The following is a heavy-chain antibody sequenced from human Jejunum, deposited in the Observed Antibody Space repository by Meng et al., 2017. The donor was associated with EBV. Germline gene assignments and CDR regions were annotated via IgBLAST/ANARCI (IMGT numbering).Heavy chain of an antibody. CDR1: GVSMSNFY. Sequence: VRLEGSGPGQVKASETRSLTCTVSGVSMSNFYLSWFRQPPGKGLEWIGYIYYSVSTNYNPSLKSRVTISVDTSKNQFSLSLSSVTAADTAVYYCARGGGRPEYWGQGILVTVSS. D-gene: IGHD3-10*01. V-gene: IGHV4-59*01. CDR3: ARGGGRPEY. CDR2: IYYSVST. J-gene: IGHJ4*02.